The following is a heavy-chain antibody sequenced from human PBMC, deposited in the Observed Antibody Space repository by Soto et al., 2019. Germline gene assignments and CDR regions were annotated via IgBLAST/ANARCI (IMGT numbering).Heavy chain of an antibody. CDR3: ARDDAQYSSWSLSEY. CDR2: IWYYGSNK. Sequence: AGGSLSIWKRAAWGTFSSYCVRWISEAPCKRVESVAVIWYYGSNKYYAGCVKCRFTIFRENSKETLYLQMNSLRAEDTAVYYCARDDAQYSSWSLSEYRGQGTLVTVSS. CDR1: WGTFSSYC. D-gene: IGHD6-6*01. V-gene: IGHV3-33*01. J-gene: IGHJ4*02.